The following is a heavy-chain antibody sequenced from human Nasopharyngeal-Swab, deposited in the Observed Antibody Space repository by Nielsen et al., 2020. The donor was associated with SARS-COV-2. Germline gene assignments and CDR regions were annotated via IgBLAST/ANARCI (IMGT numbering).Heavy chain of an antibody. J-gene: IGHJ4*02. CDR2: TDWDDDK. Sequence: WIRQPPGKALEWLARTDWDDDKYYSTSLKTRLTISKDTSKNLVVLTMTNMDPVDTATYYCARMTRDGYGIGYWGQGTLVTVSS. D-gene: IGHD5-24*01. V-gene: IGHV2-70*11. CDR3: ARMTRDGYGIGY.